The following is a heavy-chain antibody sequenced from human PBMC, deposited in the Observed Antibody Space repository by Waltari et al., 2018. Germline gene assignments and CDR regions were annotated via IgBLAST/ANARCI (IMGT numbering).Heavy chain of an antibody. V-gene: IGHV1-24*01. CDR2: FNPEDGEI. J-gene: IGHJ4*02. CDR3: ATSNSGGRRGFDY. CDR1: GYALSELS. D-gene: IGHD2-15*01. Sequence: QVQLEQSGAEVKKPGASMKVSCKVSGYALSELSMHWVRQAAGEGLEWMGGFNPEDGEIIYAQKCRGRVTMTEDTSTETVYMDLNSLRSEDTAVYYCATSNSGGRRGFDYWGQGTLVTVSS.